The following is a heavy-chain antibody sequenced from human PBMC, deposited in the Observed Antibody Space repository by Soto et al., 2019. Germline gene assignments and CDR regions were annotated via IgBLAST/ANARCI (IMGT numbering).Heavy chain of an antibody. CDR3: ARDGDFDY. Sequence: SETLSLTCAVSGGSISSGGYSWSWIRQPPGKGLEWIGYMYHSGSTYYNPSLKSRVTISVDTSKNQFSLKLSSVTAADTAVYYCARDGDFDYWGQGTLVTVSS. V-gene: IGHV4-30-2*01. CDR2: MYHSGST. J-gene: IGHJ4*02. CDR1: GGSISSGGYS.